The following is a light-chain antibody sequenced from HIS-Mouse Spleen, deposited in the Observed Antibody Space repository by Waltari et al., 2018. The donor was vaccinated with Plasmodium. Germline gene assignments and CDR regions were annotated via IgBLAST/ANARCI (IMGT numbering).Light chain of an antibody. CDR1: VLAKKY. CDR2: KDS. Sequence: SYELTQPSSVSVSPGQTARITCSGDVLAKKYAGWFQQKPGPAPGLVIYKDSERPSGIPERFSGSSSGTTGTLTISGAQGEDEADYYCYSAADNNLVFGGGTKLTVL. J-gene: IGLJ3*02. V-gene: IGLV3-27*01. CDR3: YSAADNNLV.